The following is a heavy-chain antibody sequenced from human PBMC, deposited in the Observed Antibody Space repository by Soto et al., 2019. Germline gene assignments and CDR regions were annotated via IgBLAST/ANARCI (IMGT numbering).Heavy chain of an antibody. CDR3: ARIQLDTIMALDY. CDR1: GFTFNTYG. CDR2: IWSDGNNK. D-gene: IGHD1-1*01. Sequence: QVQLVESGGGVVQPGRSLRLSCAASGFTFNTYGFHWVRQAPGKGLEWVSVIWSDGNNKYYADSVKGRFTISRYSSKNTLYLQMNRLRVEDTAVYYCARIQLDTIMALDYWGQGTLVTVSS. J-gene: IGHJ4*02. V-gene: IGHV3-33*01.